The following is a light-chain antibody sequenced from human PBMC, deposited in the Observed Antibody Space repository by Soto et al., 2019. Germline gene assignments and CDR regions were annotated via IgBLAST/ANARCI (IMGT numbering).Light chain of an antibody. CDR2: DAF. V-gene: IGKV1-5*01. Sequence: IQMTQSPSTLSTYVGDRVTITCRASQSLSSRLAWYQQIPGKAPKLLIYDAFSLQSGVPSRFSGSGSGTEFSLTIRSLQPDDFANYSCQQYNSYPWTFGQGTKVDI. CDR3: QQYNSYPWT. J-gene: IGKJ1*01. CDR1: QSLSSR.